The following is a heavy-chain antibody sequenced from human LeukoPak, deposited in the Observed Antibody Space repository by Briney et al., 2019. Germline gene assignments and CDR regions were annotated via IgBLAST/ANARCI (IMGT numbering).Heavy chain of an antibody. D-gene: IGHD2-2*01. J-gene: IGHJ2*01. CDR1: GFTFSTYT. Sequence: GGSLRLSGAASGFTFSTYTMNWVRQAPGKGRGWVSTISRDRIYIYYADSVKGRFTISRDNANNSLFLQMNSLRAEDTAVYYCARDGPYCYSPSCYASWYFDLWGRGTLVSVSS. V-gene: IGHV3-21*01. CDR2: ISRDRIYI. CDR3: ARDGPYCYSPSCYASWYFDL.